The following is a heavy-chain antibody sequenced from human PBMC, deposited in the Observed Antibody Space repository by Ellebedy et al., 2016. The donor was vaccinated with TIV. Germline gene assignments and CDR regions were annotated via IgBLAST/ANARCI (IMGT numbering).Heavy chain of an antibody. CDR2: IKQDGSDK. CDR3: VRGGLWLADQLFDF. V-gene: IGHV3-7*01. CDR1: GFIVSTNH. J-gene: IGHJ4*02. Sequence: GESLKISCTASGFIVSTNHMTWVRQAPGKGLEWVANIKQDGSDKYYVDSLKGRFTISRDNAQNSLYLQMNSLRADDTAVYYCVRGGLWLADQLFDFWGQGTLVTVSS. D-gene: IGHD6-19*01.